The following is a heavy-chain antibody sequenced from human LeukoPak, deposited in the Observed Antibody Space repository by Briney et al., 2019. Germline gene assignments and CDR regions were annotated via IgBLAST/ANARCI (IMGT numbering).Heavy chain of an antibody. D-gene: IGHD6-13*01. V-gene: IGHV1-2*02. Sequence: GASVKVSCKASGGTFSSYAISWVRQAPGQGLEWMGWFNPNSGGTNYAQKFQGRVSMTRDTSISTAYMELSRLRSDDTAVYYCARVGVVQQTFDYWGQGTLVTVSS. CDR2: FNPNSGGT. CDR3: ARVGVVQQTFDY. CDR1: GGTFSSYA. J-gene: IGHJ4*02.